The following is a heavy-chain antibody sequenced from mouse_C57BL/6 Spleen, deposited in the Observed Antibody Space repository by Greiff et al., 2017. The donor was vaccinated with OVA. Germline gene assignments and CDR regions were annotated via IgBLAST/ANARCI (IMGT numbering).Heavy chain of an antibody. D-gene: IGHD2-5*01. V-gene: IGHV10-1*01. CDR2: IRSKSNNYAT. J-gene: IGHJ2*01. CDR1: GFSFNTYA. CDR3: VRQHYSNFYFDY. Sequence: EVKLQESGGGLVQPKGSLKLSCAASGFSFNTYAMNWVRQAPGKGLEWVARIRSKSNNYATYYADSVKDRFTISRDDSESMLYLQMNNLKTEDTAMYYCVRQHYSNFYFDYWGQGTTLTVSS.